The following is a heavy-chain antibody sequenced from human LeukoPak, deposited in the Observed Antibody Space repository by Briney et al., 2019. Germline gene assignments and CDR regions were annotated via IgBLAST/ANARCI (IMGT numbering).Heavy chain of an antibody. CDR3: ARASYSYDINGWVPFDY. V-gene: IGHV4-61*02. CDR1: GNSISSGDNY. CDR2: IYTSGST. D-gene: IGHD3-22*01. Sequence: SQTLSLTCTASGNSISSGDNYWSWIRQPAGKGLEWIGRIYTSGSTNYNPSLKSRVTISGDTSKNQFSLRLSSVTAADAAVYYCARASYSYDINGWVPFDYWGQGTLVTVSS. J-gene: IGHJ4*02.